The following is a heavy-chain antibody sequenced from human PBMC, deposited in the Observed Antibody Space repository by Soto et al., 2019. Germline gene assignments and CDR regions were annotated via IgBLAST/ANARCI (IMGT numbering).Heavy chain of an antibody. CDR2: ISYDGSNK. CDR1: GFTFSSYA. CDR3: AGSVAGTFDY. D-gene: IGHD6-19*01. Sequence: GGSLRLSCAASGFTFSSYAMHWVRQAPGKGLEWVAVISYDGSNKYYADSVKGRFTISRDNSKNTLYLQMNSLRAEDTAVYYCAGSVAGTFDYWGQGTLVTVSS. V-gene: IGHV3-30-3*01. J-gene: IGHJ4*02.